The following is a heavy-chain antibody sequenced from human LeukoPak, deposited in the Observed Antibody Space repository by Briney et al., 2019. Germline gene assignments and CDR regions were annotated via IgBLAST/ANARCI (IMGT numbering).Heavy chain of an antibody. V-gene: IGHV3-30-3*01. J-gene: IGHJ4*02. D-gene: IGHD6-19*01. CDR2: ISYDGSNK. CDR1: GFTFSSYA. CDR3: ASGPSGWFDY. Sequence: GGSLRLSCAASGFTFSSYAMHWVRQAPGKGLEWVAVISYDGSNKYYADSVKGRFTISRDNAKNSLYLQMNSLRAEDTAVYYCASGPSGWFDYWGQGTLVTVSS.